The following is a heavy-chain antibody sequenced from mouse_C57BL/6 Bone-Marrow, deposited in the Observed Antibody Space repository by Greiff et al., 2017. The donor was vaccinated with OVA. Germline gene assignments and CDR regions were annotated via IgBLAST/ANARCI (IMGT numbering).Heavy chain of an antibody. CDR3: AMSIGYYGSSYPGDY. CDR1: GFTFTDYY. CDR2: IRTKANGYTT. J-gene: IGHJ2*01. Sequence: EVHLVESGGGLVQPGGSLSLSCAASGFTFTDYYMSWVRQPPGKALEWLGFIRTKANGYTTEYSASVKGRFPLSRDNSHSILYPQMNALRAEDSATYYGAMSIGYYGSSYPGDYWGQGTTLTVSS. D-gene: IGHD1-1*01. V-gene: IGHV7-3*01.